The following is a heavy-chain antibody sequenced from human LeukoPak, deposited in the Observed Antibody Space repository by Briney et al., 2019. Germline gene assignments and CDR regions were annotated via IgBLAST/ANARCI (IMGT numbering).Heavy chain of an antibody. CDR2: IYYSGST. CDR3: ARDLKSPIVGAFDY. V-gene: IGHV4-39*07. D-gene: IGHD1-26*01. Sequence: KSSETLSLTCTVSGGSISSSSYYWGWIRQPPGKGLEWTGSIYYSGSTYYNPSLKSRVTISVDTSKNQFSLKLSSVTAADTAVYYCARDLKSPIVGAFDYWGQGTLVTVSS. J-gene: IGHJ4*02. CDR1: GGSISSSSYY.